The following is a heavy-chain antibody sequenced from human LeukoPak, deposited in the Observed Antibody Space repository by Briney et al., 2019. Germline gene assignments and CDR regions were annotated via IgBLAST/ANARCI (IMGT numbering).Heavy chain of an antibody. CDR2: IYHSGST. CDR1: GGSISSGGYS. CDR3: ASNRKGSFDY. V-gene: IGHV4-30-2*01. Sequence: SETLSLTCAVSGGSISSGGYSWSWIRQPPGKGLEWIGYIYHSGSTYYNPSLKSRVTISVDRSKNQFSLKLSSVTAADTAVYYCASNRKGSFDYWGQGTLVTVSS. J-gene: IGHJ4*02.